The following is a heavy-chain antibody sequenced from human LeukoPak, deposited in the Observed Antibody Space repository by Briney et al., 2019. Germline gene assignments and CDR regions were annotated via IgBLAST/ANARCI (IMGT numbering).Heavy chain of an antibody. CDR1: GGAFSGYA. Sequence: SGIVSCKAWGGAFSGYAISWGRRAPGQELEGMGGIIPIFCTANYAQKFQGRLTITMEESTRAGYMELSSLRSEDTDVYFCAREGVYYYDSTGYGSYNWFDPWGQGTLVTVSS. CDR2: IIPIFCTA. D-gene: IGHD3-22*01. J-gene: IGHJ5*02. CDR3: AREGVYYYDSTGYGSYNWFDP. V-gene: IGHV1-69*05.